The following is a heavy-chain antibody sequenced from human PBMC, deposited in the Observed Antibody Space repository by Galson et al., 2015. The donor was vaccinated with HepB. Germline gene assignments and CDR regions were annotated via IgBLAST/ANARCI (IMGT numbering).Heavy chain of an antibody. Sequence: SVKVSCKASGYAFSKYTINWVRQAPGQRPEWMGWSSSYNGDTYYAQNFRARVTITTDTSTGTAYLELTSLSPDDTAVYYCARGGVASIEGRTYERRGQG. CDR2: SSSYNGDT. CDR1: GYAFSKYT. J-gene: IGHJ4*02. CDR3: ARGGVASIEGRTYER. D-gene: IGHD5-12*01. V-gene: IGHV1-18*01.